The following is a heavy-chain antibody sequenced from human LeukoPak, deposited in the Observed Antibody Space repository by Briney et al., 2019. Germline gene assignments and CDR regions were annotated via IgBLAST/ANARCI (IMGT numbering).Heavy chain of an antibody. CDR2: VLHTGST. CDR1: GYSLTNHY. D-gene: IGHD6-13*01. J-gene: IGHJ5*02. Sequence: PSETLSLTCAVHGYSLTNHYWIWIRQPPGKGLGWIAEVLHTGSTNCHPSFKSRVTVSVDTSKNQFFLNLTSVTAAGTAVYYCARGPAAVHPWGRGILVTVSS. CDR3: ARGPAAVHP. V-gene: IGHV4-34*12.